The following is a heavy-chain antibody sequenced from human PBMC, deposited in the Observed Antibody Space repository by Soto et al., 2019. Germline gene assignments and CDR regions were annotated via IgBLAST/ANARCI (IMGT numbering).Heavy chain of an antibody. J-gene: IGHJ4*02. CDR1: GFTFSSYA. CDR2: ISYDGSNK. Sequence: GGSLRLSCAASGFTFSSYAMHWVRQAPGKGLEWVAVISYDGSNKYYADSVKGRFTISRDNSKNTLYLQMNSLRAEDTAVYYCARAYFLRFLGWFSPGDYWGQGTLVTVSS. V-gene: IGHV3-30-3*01. D-gene: IGHD3-3*01. CDR3: ARAYFLRFLGWFSPGDY.